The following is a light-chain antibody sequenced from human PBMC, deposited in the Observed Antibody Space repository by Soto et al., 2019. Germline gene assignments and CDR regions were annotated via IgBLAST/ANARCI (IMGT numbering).Light chain of an antibody. J-gene: IGKJ4*01. CDR1: QGISNY. CDR3: QKYNPAPT. CDR2: AAS. V-gene: IGKV1-27*01. Sequence: DIQMPQSPSSLSASVGDRVTITCRASQGISNYLAWYQQKPGKVPELRIYAASTLQSGVPSRFSSSGSGTDFTHTISSLQPEDVATYYYQKYNPAPTFGGGTKVEIK.